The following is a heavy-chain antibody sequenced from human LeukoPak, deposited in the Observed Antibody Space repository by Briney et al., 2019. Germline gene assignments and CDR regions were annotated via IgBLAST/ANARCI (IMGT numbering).Heavy chain of an antibody. Sequence: GGSLRLSCAASGFNFDDYGMNWVRQAPGKGLEWISYITRSGGIMYYADSVKGRFTISRDNAKNSLNLQMNSLRVEDTAVYYCAREEYQLRNAYYFDYWGQGTLVTVSS. J-gene: IGHJ4*02. CDR2: ITRSGGIM. V-gene: IGHV3-48*03. CDR1: GFNFDDYG. D-gene: IGHD2-2*01. CDR3: AREEYQLRNAYYFDY.